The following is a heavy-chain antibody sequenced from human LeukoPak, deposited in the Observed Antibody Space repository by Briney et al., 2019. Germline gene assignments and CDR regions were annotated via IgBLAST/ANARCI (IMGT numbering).Heavy chain of an antibody. J-gene: IGHJ4*02. CDR2: VFYTGKT. V-gene: IGHV4-39*07. CDR3: ASVFDS. Sequence: SETLSLTCTVSGDSLSTTDYYWGWIRQSPVKGLDWIGDVFYTGKTNYNPSLRGRATMSIDTSKNQFSLKLTYVTAADTAVYYCASVFDSWGQGTLVTVSS. CDR1: GDSLSTTDYY.